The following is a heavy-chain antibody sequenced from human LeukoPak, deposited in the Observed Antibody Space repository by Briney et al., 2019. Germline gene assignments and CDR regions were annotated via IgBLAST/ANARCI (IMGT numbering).Heavy chain of an antibody. D-gene: IGHD5-12*01. CDR1: GYTFTCYY. CDR3: ARGRLSVATIAVYDY. Sequence: ASVKVSCKASGYTFTCYYMHWVRQAPGQGLEWMGWINPNSGGTNYAQKFQGRVTMTRDTSISTAYMELSRLRSDDTAVYYCARGRLSVATIAVYDYWGQGTLVTVSS. CDR2: INPNSGGT. V-gene: IGHV1-2*02. J-gene: IGHJ4*02.